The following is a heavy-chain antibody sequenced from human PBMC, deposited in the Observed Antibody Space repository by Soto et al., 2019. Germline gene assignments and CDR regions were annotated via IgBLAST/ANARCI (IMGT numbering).Heavy chain of an antibody. V-gene: IGHV4-59*13. Sequence: EDLSLPWIVSGGSLTSYYRSCIRQFPGKGLEWIAYTSYTGNTNYNPSLQSRVTISMDTSKNQLHLQLTSMNAPDTAVYYCAIVMHPRPTQSIVSSCQGPLPTRSS. CDR3: AIVMHPRPTQSIVS. CDR1: GGSLTSYY. J-gene: IGHJ5*01. CDR2: TSYTGNT.